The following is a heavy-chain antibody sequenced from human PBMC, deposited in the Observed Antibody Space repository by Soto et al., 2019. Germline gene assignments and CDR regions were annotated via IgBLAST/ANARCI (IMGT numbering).Heavy chain of an antibody. CDR3: AFKGTAKPFY. J-gene: IGHJ4*02. CDR1: GFTFTAYD. CDR2: ISPSGDTT. V-gene: IGHV3-23*01. D-gene: IGHD2-21*02. Sequence: XGSLRLSCSTAGFTFTAYDLTWVRQAPGKGLDWVSGISPSGDTTYYADSVKGRFTISRDNSKTVLYLQMNSLRAEDTAVYYCAFKGTAKPFYWGQGTLVTVSS.